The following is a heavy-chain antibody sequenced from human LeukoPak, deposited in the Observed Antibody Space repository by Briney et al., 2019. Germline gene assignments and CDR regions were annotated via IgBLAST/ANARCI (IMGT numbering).Heavy chain of an antibody. V-gene: IGHV1-69*04. D-gene: IGHD2-2*02. J-gene: IGHJ4*02. CDR2: IIPILGIA. Sequence: SVKVSCKASGGTFSGYAISWVRQAPGQGLEWMGRIIPILGIANNAQKFQGRVTITADESTSTAYMELSSLRSEDTAVYYCARGPAAIPRKLELRPLVDWGQGTLVTVSS. CDR1: GGTFSGYA. CDR3: ARGPAAIPRKLELRPLVD.